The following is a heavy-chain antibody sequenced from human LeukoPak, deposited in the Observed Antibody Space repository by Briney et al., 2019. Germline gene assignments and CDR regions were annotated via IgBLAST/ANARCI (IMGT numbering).Heavy chain of an antibody. J-gene: IGHJ4*02. CDR2: ISSGSSST. V-gene: IGHV3-11*06. CDR1: GFTFSDYY. CDR3: ARESRATGYNLFDD. D-gene: IGHD1-26*01. Sequence: PGGSLRLSCAASGFTFSDYYMSWIRQAPGKWLEWVSYISSGSSSTNYADSVKGRFTISRDNAKNSLYLQMNSLRAEDTAVYYCARESRATGYNLFDDWGQGTLVTVSS.